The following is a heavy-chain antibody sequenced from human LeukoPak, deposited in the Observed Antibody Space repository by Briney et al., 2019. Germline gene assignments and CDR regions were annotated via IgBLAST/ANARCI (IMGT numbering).Heavy chain of an antibody. V-gene: IGHV3-33*01. CDR3: ARGFTSYYYYYGMDV. CDR1: GFTFSSYG. J-gene: IGHJ6*02. CDR2: IWYDGSNK. Sequence: PGRSLRLSCAASGFTFSSYGMHWVRQAPGKGLEWVADIWYDGSNKYYADSVKGRFTISRDNSKNTLYLQMNSLRAEDTAVYYCARGFTSYYYYYGMDVWGQGTTVTVSS.